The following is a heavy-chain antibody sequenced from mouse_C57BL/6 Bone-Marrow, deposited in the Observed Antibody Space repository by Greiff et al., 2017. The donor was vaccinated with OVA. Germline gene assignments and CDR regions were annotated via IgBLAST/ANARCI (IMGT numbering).Heavy chain of an antibody. J-gene: IGHJ1*03. CDR1: GYTFTSYW. CDR2: IYPSDGET. CDR3: TSLYYSYDV. D-gene: IGHD1-1*01. Sequence: VQLQQPGPELVRPGSSVKLSCKASGYTFTSYWMDWVKQSHGQGLEWIGNIYPSDGETHYNQKFKDKATLTVDKSTSTAYMQLSSLTSEDSAVYYCTSLYYSYDVWGKGTTVTVSS. V-gene: IGHV1-61*01.